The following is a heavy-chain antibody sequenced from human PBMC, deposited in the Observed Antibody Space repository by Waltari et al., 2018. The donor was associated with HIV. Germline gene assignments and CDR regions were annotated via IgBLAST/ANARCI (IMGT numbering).Heavy chain of an antibody. CDR3: ARDTPDAYYYDTSGYWS. J-gene: IGHJ5*02. CDR2: INPNSGCT. CDR1: GYPSTGYY. V-gene: IGHV1-2*02. Sequence: QVQLVQSGAEVKKPGAPVQVSCKASGYPSTGYYMHWVRQAPGQGLEWMGWINPNSGCTNYAQKFQGRVTMTRDTSISTAYMELSRLRSDDTAVYYCARDTPDAYYYDTSGYWSWGQGTLVTVSS. D-gene: IGHD3-22*01.